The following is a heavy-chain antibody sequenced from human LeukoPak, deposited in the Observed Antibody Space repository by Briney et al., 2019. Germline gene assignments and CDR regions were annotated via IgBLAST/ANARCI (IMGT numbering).Heavy chain of an antibody. J-gene: IGHJ5*02. V-gene: IGHV4-39*01. CDR3: ARLGYCSSTTCLDNWFDP. Sequence: SETLSLTCTVSGGSIRSSSYCWGWIRQPPGKGLEWIGSIYYSGSTYYNPSLKSRVAISVDTSKNQFSLKLSSVTAADTAVYYCARLGYCSSTTCLDNWFDPWGQGTLVTVSS. CDR1: GGSIRSSSYC. CDR2: IYYSGST. D-gene: IGHD2-2*01.